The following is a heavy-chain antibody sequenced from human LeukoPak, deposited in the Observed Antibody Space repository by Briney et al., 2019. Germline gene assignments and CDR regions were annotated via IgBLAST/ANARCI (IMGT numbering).Heavy chain of an antibody. CDR1: GYIFTSYG. J-gene: IGHJ6*02. V-gene: IGHV1-69*13. CDR2: IIPIFGTA. Sequence: ASVKVSCKASGYIFTSYGISWVRQAPGQGLEWMGGIIPIFGTANYAQKFQGRVTITADESTSTAYMELSSLRSEDTAVYYCAILQRAHYYGMDVWGQGTTVTVSS. CDR3: AILQRAHYYGMDV.